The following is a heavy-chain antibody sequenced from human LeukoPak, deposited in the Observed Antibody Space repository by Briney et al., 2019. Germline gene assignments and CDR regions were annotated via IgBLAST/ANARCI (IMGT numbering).Heavy chain of an antibody. Sequence: GRPLRLSCAASGFTFSNYGMHWVRQAPGKGLEWVAVISYDGSNKYYADSMMGRFTISRDNSKNTLYLQMNSLRAEDTAVYYCAKILTDDYGEPDYWGQGALVTVSS. V-gene: IGHV3-30*18. D-gene: IGHD4-17*01. J-gene: IGHJ4*02. CDR1: GFTFSNYG. CDR3: AKILTDDYGEPDY. CDR2: ISYDGSNK.